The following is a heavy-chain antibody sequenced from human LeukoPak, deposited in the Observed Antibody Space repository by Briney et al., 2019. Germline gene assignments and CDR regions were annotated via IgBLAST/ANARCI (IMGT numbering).Heavy chain of an antibody. V-gene: IGHV3-30*04. Sequence: GGSLRLSCAASGFTFSCYAMHWVRQAPGKGLEWVAVISYDGSNKYYADSVKGRFTISRDNSKNTLYLQMNSLRAEDTAVYYCAREDYDFWSGAFDYWGQGTLVTVSS. CDR1: GFTFSCYA. CDR3: AREDYDFWSGAFDY. J-gene: IGHJ4*02. D-gene: IGHD3-3*01. CDR2: ISYDGSNK.